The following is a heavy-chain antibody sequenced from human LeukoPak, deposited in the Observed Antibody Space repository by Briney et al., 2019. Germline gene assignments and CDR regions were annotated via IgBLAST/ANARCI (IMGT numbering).Heavy chain of an antibody. CDR1: GFTFSSYA. J-gene: IGHJ3*02. D-gene: IGHD3-9*01. CDR3: AKDPQYYDILTGYPAFDI. CDR2: ISYDGSNK. V-gene: IGHV3-30-3*01. Sequence: PGRSLRLSCAASGFTFSSYAMHWVRQAPGKGLEWVAVISYDGSNKYYADSVKGRFTISRDNSKNTLYLQMNSLRAEDTAVYYCAKDPQYYDILTGYPAFDIWGQGTMVTVSS.